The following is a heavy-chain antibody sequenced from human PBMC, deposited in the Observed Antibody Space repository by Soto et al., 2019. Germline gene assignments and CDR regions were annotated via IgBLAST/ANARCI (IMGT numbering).Heavy chain of an antibody. J-gene: IGHJ1*01. V-gene: IGHV1-46*01. D-gene: IGHD2-15*01. CDR1: GYKFTTYF. CDR2: IHPSGDT. Sequence: GASVKVSCKASGYKFTTYFIHWVRQAPGQGLEWMGMIHPSGDTGSDQKFRGRVPMTIDTSTTTAYMELRNLTSEDTAVYFSVRGYCTTSPCSGDFQFWGQGTLVTVSS. CDR3: VRGYCTTSPCSGDFQF.